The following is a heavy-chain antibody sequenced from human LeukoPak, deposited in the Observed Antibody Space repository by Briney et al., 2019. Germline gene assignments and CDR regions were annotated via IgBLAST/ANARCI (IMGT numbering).Heavy chain of an antibody. CDR3: ARGRRILGGPENAGDFFDF. Sequence: LWASVKVSCKASGYTLTDYYLHWVRQAPGQGLKWMGWINPNSGATHYAQSFQARVTMTRDTSIASSYMELTGLESDDTAVYYCARGRRILGGPENAGDFFDFWGQGSLVTVSS. J-gene: IGHJ4*01. CDR1: GYTLTDYY. D-gene: IGHD3-16*01. V-gene: IGHV1-2*02. CDR2: INPNSGAT.